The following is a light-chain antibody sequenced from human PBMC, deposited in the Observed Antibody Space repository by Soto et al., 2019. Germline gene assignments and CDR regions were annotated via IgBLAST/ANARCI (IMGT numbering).Light chain of an antibody. Sequence: SVLTQPASVSGSPGQSITISCIGTSSDVGGYNYVSWYQQHPGKAPKLMIYEVTNRPSGVSNRFSGSKSGNTASLTISGLQAEDEADYYCSSYTSSTSYVFGTGNKVTVL. J-gene: IGLJ1*01. V-gene: IGLV2-14*01. CDR1: SSDVGGYNY. CDR2: EVT. CDR3: SSYTSSTSYV.